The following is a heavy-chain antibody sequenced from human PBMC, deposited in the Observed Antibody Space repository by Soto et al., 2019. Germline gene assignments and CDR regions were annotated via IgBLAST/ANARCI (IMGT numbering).Heavy chain of an antibody. CDR1: GASIRTGGYY. CDR2: IFYTGSA. V-gene: IGHV4-31*03. Sequence: PSETLSLTCTVSGASIRTGGYYWSWIRQRPGKGLEWIAYIFYTGSAYYNPSLESRLSISIDRSKNQFSLELRSVSVADTAVYYCARDRKDYADIWGNGTRVTVSS. CDR3: ARDRKDYADI. D-gene: IGHD4-17*01. J-gene: IGHJ4*01.